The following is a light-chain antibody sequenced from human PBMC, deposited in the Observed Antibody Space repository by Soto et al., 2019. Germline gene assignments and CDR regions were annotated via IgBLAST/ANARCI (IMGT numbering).Light chain of an antibody. J-gene: IGKJ1*01. Sequence: DIQMTQSPSSLSASVGDRVTMTCRASQTISTYLNWYQHKPGKAPRLLIYAAFSLQSGVPSGFSGSGSGTDFTLTISSLQPEDFATYYCQQSYSAPSVGQGTRVEI. CDR1: QTISTY. CDR2: AAF. V-gene: IGKV1-39*01. CDR3: QQSYSAPS.